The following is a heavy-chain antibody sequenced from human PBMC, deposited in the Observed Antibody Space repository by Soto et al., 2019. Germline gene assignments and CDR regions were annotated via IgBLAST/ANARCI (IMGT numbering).Heavy chain of an antibody. CDR1: GFSLSSHG. D-gene: IGHD1-26*01. J-gene: IGHJ6*02. CDR2: LSYDGSKK. CDR3: AKDYLVGVTPLYYYYGMDV. Sequence: GGSLRLSCEASGFSLSSHGMHWVRQAPGKGLEWVAVLSYDGSKKDYGDSVKGRFTISRDNSRNTLYLLMNSLRAEDTAVYYCAKDYLVGVTPLYYYYGMDVWGQGTTVTVSS. V-gene: IGHV3-30*18.